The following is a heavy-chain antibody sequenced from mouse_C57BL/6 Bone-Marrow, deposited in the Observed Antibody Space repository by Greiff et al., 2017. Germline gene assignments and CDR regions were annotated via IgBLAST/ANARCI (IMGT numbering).Heavy chain of an antibody. J-gene: IGHJ3*01. CDR2: IDPSDSYT. CDR1: GYTFTSYW. CDR3: ARERDYYGSSYAWFAY. V-gene: IGHV1-69*01. D-gene: IGHD1-1*01. Sequence: VQLQQPGAELVMPGASVKLSCKASGYTFTSYWMHWVKQRPGQGLEWIGEIDPSDSYTNYNQKFKGKSTLTVDKSSSTAYMQLSSLTSEDSAVYYWARERDYYGSSYAWFAYWGQGTLVTVSA.